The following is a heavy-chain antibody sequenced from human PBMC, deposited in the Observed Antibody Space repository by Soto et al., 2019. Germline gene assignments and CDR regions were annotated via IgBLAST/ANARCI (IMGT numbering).Heavy chain of an antibody. Sequence: VQLVGSGGGLVQPGGSLRLSCAASGFTFSTYWRSWVRQAPGKGLEWVANIKEDGSEKYYVDSVEGRFTISRDNAKNPLYLQMTSLRAEDTALYYCARGWGYFDSSGFPYLYAMDVWGQGTTVTVSS. J-gene: IGHJ6*02. V-gene: IGHV3-7*01. CDR2: IKEDGSEK. D-gene: IGHD3-22*01. CDR1: GFTFSTYW. CDR3: ARGWGYFDSSGFPYLYAMDV.